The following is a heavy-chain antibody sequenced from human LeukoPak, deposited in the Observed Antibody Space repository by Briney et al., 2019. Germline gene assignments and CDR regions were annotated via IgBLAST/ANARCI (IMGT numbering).Heavy chain of an antibody. D-gene: IGHD6-6*01. V-gene: IGHV3-7*01. CDR1: GFTFSSYG. CDR3: ASGQQLGY. Sequence: PGRSLRLSCAASGFTFSSYGMHWVRQAPGKGLEWVANIKQDGSEKYYVDSVKGRFTISRDNAKDSLYLQMNSLRAEDTAVYYCASGQQLGYWGQGTLVTVSS. J-gene: IGHJ4*02. CDR2: IKQDGSEK.